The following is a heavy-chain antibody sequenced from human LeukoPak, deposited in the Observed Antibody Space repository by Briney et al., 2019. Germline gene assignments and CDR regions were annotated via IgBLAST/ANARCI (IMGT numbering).Heavy chain of an antibody. CDR2: ISIYNGNT. V-gene: IGHV1-18*01. CDR1: GYTFTSYG. Sequence: ASVKVSCKAFGYTFTSYGISWVRQAPGQGLEWMGWISIYNGNTNYAQKLQGRVTMTTDTSTSTAYMELRSLRSDDTAVYYCARDGTDIVVVPAAPDYWGQGTLVTVSS. CDR3: ARDGTDIVVVPAAPDY. J-gene: IGHJ4*02. D-gene: IGHD2-2*01.